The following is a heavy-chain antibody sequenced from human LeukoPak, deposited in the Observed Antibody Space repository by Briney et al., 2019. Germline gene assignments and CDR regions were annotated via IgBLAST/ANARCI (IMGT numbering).Heavy chain of an antibody. D-gene: IGHD3-10*01. J-gene: IGHJ4*02. CDR2: ISYDGSNK. Sequence: PGGSLRLSRAASGFTFSSYAMHWVRQAPGKGLEWVAVISYDGSNKYYADSVKGRLTISRDNSKNTLYLQMNSLRAEDTAVYYCARDFSGITMVRGVIIYGYFDYWGQGTLVTVSS. CDR1: GFTFSSYA. V-gene: IGHV3-30-3*01. CDR3: ARDFSGITMVRGVIIYGYFDY.